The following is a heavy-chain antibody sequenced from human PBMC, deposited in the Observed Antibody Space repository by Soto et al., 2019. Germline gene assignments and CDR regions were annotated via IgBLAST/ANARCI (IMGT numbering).Heavy chain of an antibody. Sequence: ASVKVSCKASGYTFTSYGISWVRQAPGQGLEWMGWISAYNGNTNYAQKLQGRVTMTTDTSTSTAYMELRSLRSDDTAVYYCGRESIAARNYYYGMDVWGQGTTVTVSS. J-gene: IGHJ6*02. CDR1: GYTFTSYG. V-gene: IGHV1-18*01. D-gene: IGHD6-6*01. CDR2: ISAYNGNT. CDR3: GRESIAARNYYYGMDV.